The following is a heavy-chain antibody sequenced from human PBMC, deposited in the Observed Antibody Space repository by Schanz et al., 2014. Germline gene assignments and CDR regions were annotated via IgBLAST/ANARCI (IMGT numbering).Heavy chain of an antibody. CDR2: IYSSGSI. D-gene: IGHD6-13*01. J-gene: IGHJ4*02. CDR3: TPASLSWFYFNY. Sequence: QVQLQESGPGLVKPSQTLSLSCSVSGGSISSGTYYWNWIRQPAGKGLEWIGRIYSSGSINYNPSLKSRVPISVTSSNNQYSLMVTLMTAADTAVYCCTPASLSWFYFNYWGQGALVTVSS. CDR1: GGSISSGTYY. V-gene: IGHV4-61*02.